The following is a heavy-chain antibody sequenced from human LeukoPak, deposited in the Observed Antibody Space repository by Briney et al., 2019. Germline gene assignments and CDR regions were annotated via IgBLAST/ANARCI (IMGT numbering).Heavy chain of an antibody. D-gene: IGHD6-13*01. CDR3: ARDIPGIAAAGSYAVDI. Sequence: SETLSLTCTVSGGSISSYYWSWIRQPPGKGLEWIGYIYYSGSTNYNPSLKSRVTISVDTSKNQFSLKLSSVTAADTAVYYCARDIPGIAAAGSYAVDIWGQGTMVTVSS. CDR2: IYYSGST. V-gene: IGHV4-59*12. J-gene: IGHJ3*02. CDR1: GGSISSYY.